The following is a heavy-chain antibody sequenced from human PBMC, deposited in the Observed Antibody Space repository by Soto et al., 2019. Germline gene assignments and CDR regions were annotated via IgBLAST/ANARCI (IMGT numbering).Heavy chain of an antibody. V-gene: IGHV3-30*18. CDR1: GFTFSSYG. D-gene: IGHD3-16*01. Sequence: TGGSLRLSCAASGFTFSSYGMHWVRQAPGKGLEWVAVISYDGSNKYYADSVKGRFTISRDNSKNTLYLQMNSLRAEDTAVYYCAKDGGPLDYWGQGTLVTVSS. CDR3: AKDGGPLDY. J-gene: IGHJ4*02. CDR2: ISYDGSNK.